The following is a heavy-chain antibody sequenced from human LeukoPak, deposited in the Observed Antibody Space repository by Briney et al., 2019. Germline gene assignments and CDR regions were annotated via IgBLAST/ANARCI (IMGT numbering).Heavy chain of an antibody. CDR3: ARAHPPPAGIAVVPAPDY. Sequence: SETLSLTCTVSGGSISSSSYYWGWIRQPPGKGLEWIGSIYYSGSTYYNPSLKSRVTISVDTSKNQFSLKLSSVTAADTAVYYCARAHPPPAGIAVVPAPDYWGQGTLVTVSS. D-gene: IGHD6-19*01. V-gene: IGHV4-39*07. J-gene: IGHJ4*02. CDR1: GGSISSSSYY. CDR2: IYYSGST.